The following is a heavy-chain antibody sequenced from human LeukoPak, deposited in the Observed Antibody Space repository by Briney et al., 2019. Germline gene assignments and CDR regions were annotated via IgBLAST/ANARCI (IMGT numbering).Heavy chain of an antibody. V-gene: IGHV1-69*13. CDR2: IIPIFGTA. CDR3: ARESSPGIAVAGTFPDYYYYYGMDV. D-gene: IGHD6-19*01. J-gene: IGHJ6*02. CDR1: GGTFSSYA. Sequence: SVKVSCKASGGTFSSYAISWVRQAPGQGLEWMGGIIPIFGTANYAQKFQGRVTITADESTSTAYMELSSLRSEDTAVYYCARESSPGIAVAGTFPDYYYYYGMDVWGQGTTVTASS.